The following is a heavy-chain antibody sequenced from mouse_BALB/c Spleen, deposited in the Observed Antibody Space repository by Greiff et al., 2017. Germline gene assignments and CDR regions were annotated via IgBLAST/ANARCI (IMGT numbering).Heavy chain of an antibody. D-gene: IGHD1-1*01. CDR3: ARQFTDWYFDV. CDR1: GFTFSSYT. CDR2: ISNGGGST. V-gene: IGHV5-12-2*01. J-gene: IGHJ1*01. Sequence: EVQGVESGGGLVQPGGSLKLSCAASGFTFSSYTMSWVRQTPGKRLEWVAYISNGGGSTYYPDTVKGRFTISRDNAKNTLYLQMSSLKSEDTAMYYCARQFTDWYFDVWGAGTTVTVSS.